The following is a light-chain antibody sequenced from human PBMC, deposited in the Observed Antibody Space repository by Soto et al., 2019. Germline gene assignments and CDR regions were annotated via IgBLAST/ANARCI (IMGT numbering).Light chain of an antibody. CDR2: EVT. V-gene: IGLV2-23*02. J-gene: IGLJ3*02. Sequence: QSALTQPASVSGSPGQSITISCTGTSSDVGNYNLVSWYQQHPGKAPKLMIYEVTKRPSGVSNRFSGSKSGNTASLTISGLQAEDEADYYCSSYAGSSTSVFGGGTKLTVL. CDR1: SSDVGNYNL. CDR3: SSYAGSSTSV.